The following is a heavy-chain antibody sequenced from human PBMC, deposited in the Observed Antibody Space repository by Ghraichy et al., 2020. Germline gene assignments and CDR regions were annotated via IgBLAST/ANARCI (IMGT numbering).Heavy chain of an antibody. J-gene: IGHJ4*02. CDR1: GGYTLSGVS. CDR2: FDPENAKT. D-gene: IGHD2-15*01. Sequence: ASVKVSCKVSGGYTLSGVSIHWVRQAPGGGLEWMGGFDPENAKTTIYAQKLKGRLTMTEDTSTDIVHMELSSLRPEDTAVYYCTADRTVFASGTPLFDHWGPGTLVTVSS. CDR3: TADRTVFASGTPLFDH. V-gene: IGHV1-24*01.